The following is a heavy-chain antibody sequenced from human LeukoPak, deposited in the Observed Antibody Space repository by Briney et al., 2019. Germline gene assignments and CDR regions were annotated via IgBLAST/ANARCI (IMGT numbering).Heavy chain of an antibody. J-gene: IGHJ4*02. CDR3: ARGATVTYYFDH. V-gene: IGHV3-48*03. CDR2: ISTGGRTV. Sequence: PGGSLRLSCAASGFTFSDYEMNWVRQAPGKGLEWLSYISTGGRTVKYADSVKGRFTISRDNAGSSLFLQMSNLRVEDTAVYFCARGATVTYYFDHWGQGILVAVSS. CDR1: GFTFSDYE. D-gene: IGHD4-17*01.